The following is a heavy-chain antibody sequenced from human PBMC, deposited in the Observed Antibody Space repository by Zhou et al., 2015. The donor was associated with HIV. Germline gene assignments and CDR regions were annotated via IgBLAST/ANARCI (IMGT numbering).Heavy chain of an antibody. Sequence: VQLVESGGGVVQPGRSLRLSCAASGFTFSSYWMSWVRQAPGKGLEWVSVIYSGGSTYYADSVKGRFTISRDNSKNTLYLQMNSLRAEDTAVYYCARGGGFGEPFDIWGQGTMVTVSS. CDR1: GFTFSSYW. D-gene: IGHD3-10*01. CDR2: IYSGGST. J-gene: IGHJ3*02. V-gene: IGHV3-66*02. CDR3: ARGGGFGEPFDI.